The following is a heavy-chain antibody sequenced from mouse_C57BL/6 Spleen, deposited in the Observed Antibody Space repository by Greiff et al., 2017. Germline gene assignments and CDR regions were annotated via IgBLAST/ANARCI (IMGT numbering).Heavy chain of an antibody. CDR2: ISYDGSN. CDR3: ASNLFAY. CDR1: GYSITSGYY. J-gene: IGHJ3*01. D-gene: IGHD1-3*01. V-gene: IGHV3-6*01. Sequence: EVKLQESGPGLVKPSQSLSLTCSVTGYSITSGYYWNWIRQFPGNKLEWMGYISYDGSNNYNPSLKNRISITRDTSKNQFFLKLNSVTTEDTATYYCASNLFAYWGQGTLVTVSA.